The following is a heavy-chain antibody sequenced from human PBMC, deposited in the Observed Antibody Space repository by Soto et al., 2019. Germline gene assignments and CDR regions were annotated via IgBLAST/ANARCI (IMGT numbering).Heavy chain of an antibody. Sequence: ASVKVSCKASGYTFTSYSISWVRQAPGQGLEWMGGINVYNGETKYAQKFQGRVTITTDTSTSTAYMELRSLTSDDTAVYYCARASGYVSGWYHDYWGQGTRVTV. CDR1: GYTFTSYS. CDR3: ARASGYVSGWYHDY. V-gene: IGHV1-18*01. J-gene: IGHJ4*02. D-gene: IGHD6-19*01. CDR2: INVYNGET.